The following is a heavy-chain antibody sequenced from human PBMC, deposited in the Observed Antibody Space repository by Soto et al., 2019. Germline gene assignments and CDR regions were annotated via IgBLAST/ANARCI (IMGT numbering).Heavy chain of an antibody. D-gene: IGHD3-22*01. V-gene: IGHV4-59*01. CDR2: FYSSGSP. Sequence: SETLSLTCTVSGGSLSGYYWSWIRQPPGKGLEWIGDFYSSGSPHHNPSLKNRVSISEDRSKNEFSLKLSSVTAADTAIYYCAREFYYDSGGIGFDSWGQGTLVT. CDR3: AREFYYDSGGIGFDS. J-gene: IGHJ4*02. CDR1: GGSLSGYY.